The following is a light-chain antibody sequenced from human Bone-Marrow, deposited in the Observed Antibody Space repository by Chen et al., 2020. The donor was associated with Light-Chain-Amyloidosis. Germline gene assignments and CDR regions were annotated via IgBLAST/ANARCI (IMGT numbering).Light chain of an antibody. J-gene: IGKJ1*01. CDR3: PQYSSSLPST. Sequence: EVVLTQSPGTLSLSPGGGATLSCRASRRVSSNHLAWYQHKPGQAPRLLIHDASTRATGIPDRFSGSGSLTDFLLPIRRVEPEAFALYYCPQYSSSLPSTFGHVTHVEI. CDR1: RRVSSNH. CDR2: DAS. V-gene: IGKV3-20*01.